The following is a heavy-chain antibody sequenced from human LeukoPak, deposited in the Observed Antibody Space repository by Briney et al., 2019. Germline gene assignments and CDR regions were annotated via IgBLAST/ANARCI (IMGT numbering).Heavy chain of an antibody. CDR2: INPNSGDT. V-gene: IGHV1-2*06. CDR1: GGTFSSYA. CDR3: ARRVQTTGVFDY. Sequence: ASVKVSCKASGGTFSSYAISWVRQAPGQGLEWMGRINPNSGDTNYAQKFQGRVTMTGDTSISTAYMELSRLKSDDTAVYYCARRVQTTGVFDYWGQGTLVTVSS. J-gene: IGHJ4*02. D-gene: IGHD4/OR15-4a*01.